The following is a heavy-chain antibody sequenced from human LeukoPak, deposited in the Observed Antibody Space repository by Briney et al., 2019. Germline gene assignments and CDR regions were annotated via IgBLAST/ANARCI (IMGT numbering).Heavy chain of an antibody. CDR1: GFTFSSYA. V-gene: IGHV3-23*01. CDR3: ARDYRKIGSYPVAFDI. CDR2: ISGSGGST. J-gene: IGHJ3*02. Sequence: GGSLRLSCAASGFTFSSYAMSWVRQARGKWLEWVAPISGSGGSTYYADSVKGRFTISRANSKNTMYLQMNSLRAEDTAVYYCARDYRKIGSYPVAFDIWGQGTMVTVSS. D-gene: IGHD1-26*01.